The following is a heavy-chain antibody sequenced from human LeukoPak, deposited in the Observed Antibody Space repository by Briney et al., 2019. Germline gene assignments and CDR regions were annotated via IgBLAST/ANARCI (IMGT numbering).Heavy chain of an antibody. CDR3: VKDFGGNSDY. V-gene: IGHV3-74*01. D-gene: IGHD4-23*01. CDR2: IDDDGSGT. J-gene: IGHJ4*02. CDR1: RFNVNNYW. Sequence: GGSLRLSYAASRFNVNNYWMHWVRHAPGPGLVWVSRIDDDGSGTSYAGSVRGRFTISRDSVENTLHLQMNSLRAEDTAVYYCVKDFGGNSDYWGQGTLVTVSS.